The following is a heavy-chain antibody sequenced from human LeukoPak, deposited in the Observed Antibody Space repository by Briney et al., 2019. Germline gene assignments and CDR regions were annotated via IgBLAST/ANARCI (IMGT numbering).Heavy chain of an antibody. CDR1: GGSINSYY. CDR2: IYYTGNT. V-gene: IGHV4-59*08. D-gene: IGHD5-18*01. CDR3: ARLDTAMLYFDY. J-gene: IGHJ4*02. Sequence: PSETLSLACTVSGGSINSYYWSWIRQPPGKGLEWIAYIYYTGNTNYNPSLGSRVTISVDTSKNQFSLKLSSVTAADTAVDYCARLDTAMLYFDYWGQGTLVTVSS.